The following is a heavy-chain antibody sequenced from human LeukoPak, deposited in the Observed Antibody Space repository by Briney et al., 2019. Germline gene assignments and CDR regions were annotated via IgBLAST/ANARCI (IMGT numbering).Heavy chain of an antibody. D-gene: IGHD1-14*01. Sequence: SETLSLTCAVYGGSFSGYYWSWIRQPPGKGLEWIGETNHSGSTNYNPSLKSRVTISVDTSKNQFSLKLSSVTAADTAVYYCATRTGTRTTGAIDYWGQGTLVTVSS. CDR2: TNHSGST. V-gene: IGHV4-34*01. CDR3: ATRTGTRTTGAIDY. J-gene: IGHJ4*02. CDR1: GGSFSGYY.